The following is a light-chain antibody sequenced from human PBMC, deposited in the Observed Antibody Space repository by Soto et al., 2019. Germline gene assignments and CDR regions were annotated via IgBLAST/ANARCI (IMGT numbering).Light chain of an antibody. Sequence: QSALTQPASVSGSPGQSITISCTGTSSDVGSYNLVSWYQQHPGKAPKLMIYEGSKRPSGVSNRFSGSKSGNTASLTISGLQAEDEADYYCCSYAGSSTSYVVFGGWTKLTVL. J-gene: IGLJ2*01. CDR3: CSYAGSSTSYVV. CDR1: SSDVGSYNL. CDR2: EGS. V-gene: IGLV2-23*01.